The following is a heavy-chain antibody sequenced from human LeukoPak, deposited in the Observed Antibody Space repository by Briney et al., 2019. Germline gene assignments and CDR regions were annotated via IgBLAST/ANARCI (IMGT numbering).Heavy chain of an antibody. CDR3: AVAAAGTRKSMDV. CDR2: INAGNGNT. Sequence: ASVKVSCKASGYTFTSYGISWVRQAPGQGLEWMGWINAGNGNTKYSQKFQGRVTITRDTSASTAYMELSSLRSEDTAVYYCAVAAAGTRKSMDVWGQGTTVTVSS. V-gene: IGHV1-3*01. D-gene: IGHD6-13*01. J-gene: IGHJ6*02. CDR1: GYTFTSYG.